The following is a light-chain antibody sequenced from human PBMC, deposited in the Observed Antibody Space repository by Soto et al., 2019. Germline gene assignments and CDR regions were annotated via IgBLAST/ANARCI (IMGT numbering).Light chain of an antibody. Sequence: AIRMTQSPSSFSASTGDRVTITCRASQGIAGYLAWYQQKPGKAPKLLIYAASTLQSGVPSRFSGSGSGTDFTLTVSCLQSEDFATYYGQQYYSYPLTFGP. CDR3: QQYYSYPLT. CDR2: AAS. V-gene: IGKV1-8*01. J-gene: IGKJ3*01. CDR1: QGIAGY.